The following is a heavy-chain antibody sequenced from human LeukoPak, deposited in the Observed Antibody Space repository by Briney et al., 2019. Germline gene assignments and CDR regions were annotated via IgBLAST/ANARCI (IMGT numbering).Heavy chain of an antibody. D-gene: IGHD2-15*01. J-gene: IGHJ3*02. CDR3: ARNLIGEVVVAAATTSDAFDI. V-gene: IGHV1-2*02. Sequence: GASVKVSCKASGYTFTGYYMHWVRQAPGQGLEWMGWINPNSGGTNYAQKFQGRVTMTRDTSISTAYMELSRLRSDDTAVYYCARNLIGEVVVAAATTSDAFDIWGQGTMVTVSS. CDR2: INPNSGGT. CDR1: GYTFTGYY.